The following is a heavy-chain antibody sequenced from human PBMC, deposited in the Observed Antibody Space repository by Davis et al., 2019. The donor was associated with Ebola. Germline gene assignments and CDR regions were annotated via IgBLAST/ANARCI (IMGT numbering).Heavy chain of an antibody. CDR2: INPSGGGT. D-gene: IGHD6-19*01. V-gene: IGHV1-46*03. CDR3: ARLEASSGWSP. CDR1: GYFFTTFF. J-gene: IGHJ5*02. Sequence: ASVKVSCNASGYFFTTFFMQWVRQAPGQGLEWTGIINPSGGGTSYAQKFQVRVTMTRDTSTSTVYMDLSSLKFDDTAVYYCARLEASSGWSPWGQGTLVTVSS.